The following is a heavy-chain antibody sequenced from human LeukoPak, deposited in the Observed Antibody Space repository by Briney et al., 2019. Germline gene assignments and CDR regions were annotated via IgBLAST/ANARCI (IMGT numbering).Heavy chain of an antibody. Sequence: SGTLSLTCAVSGGSISSSNWWSWVRQPPGKGLEWIGEIYHSGSTNYNPSLKSRVTISVDKSKNQFSLKLSSVTAADTAVYYCARHRRYYDSSGYYSPNYFDYWGQGTLVTVSS. CDR1: GGSISSSNW. D-gene: IGHD3-22*01. CDR2: IYHSGST. CDR3: ARHRRYYDSSGYYSPNYFDY. J-gene: IGHJ4*02. V-gene: IGHV4-4*02.